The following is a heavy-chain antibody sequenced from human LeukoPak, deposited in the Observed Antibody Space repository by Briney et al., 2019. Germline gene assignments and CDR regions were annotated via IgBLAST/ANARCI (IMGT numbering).Heavy chain of an antibody. J-gene: IGHJ4*02. CDR2: TIPIFGTA. CDR1: GGTFSSYA. D-gene: IGHD5-24*01. V-gene: IGHV1-69*06. CDR3: ARDGRGYNPKGGFDY. Sequence: ASVKVSCKASGGTFSSYAISWVRQAPGQGLEWMGGTIPIFGTANYAQKFQGRVTITADKSTSTAYMELSSLRSEDTAVYYCARDGRGYNPKGGFDYWGQGTLVTVSS.